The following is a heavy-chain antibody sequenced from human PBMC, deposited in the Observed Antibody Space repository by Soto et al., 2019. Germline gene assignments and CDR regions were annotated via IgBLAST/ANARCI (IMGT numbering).Heavy chain of an antibody. Sequence: QAGGSLRLSCATSGFTFGEYAMHWVRQAPGKGLEWVSLISWDGGSTYYTDSVEGRFTISRDNSKNSVFLQMNNLRAEDTALYYCTKTQRPYYDAGGFDYWGQGTLVTVSS. CDR2: ISWDGGST. J-gene: IGHJ4*02. CDR1: GFTFGEYA. V-gene: IGHV3-43D*04. CDR3: TKTQRPYYDAGGFDY. D-gene: IGHD3-22*01.